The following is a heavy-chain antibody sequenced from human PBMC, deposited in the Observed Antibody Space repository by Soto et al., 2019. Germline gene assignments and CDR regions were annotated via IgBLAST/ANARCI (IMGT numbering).Heavy chain of an antibody. V-gene: IGHV3-30-3*01. Sequence: QVQLVESGGGVVQPGRSLRLSCAASGFTFSSYAMHWVRQAPGKGLEWVAVISYDGSNKYYADSVKGRFTISRDNSKNTLYLQMNSLRAEDTAVYYCARDAYSSGVFDIWGQGTMVTVSS. CDR1: GFTFSSYA. CDR2: ISYDGSNK. J-gene: IGHJ3*02. CDR3: ARDAYSSGVFDI. D-gene: IGHD3-22*01.